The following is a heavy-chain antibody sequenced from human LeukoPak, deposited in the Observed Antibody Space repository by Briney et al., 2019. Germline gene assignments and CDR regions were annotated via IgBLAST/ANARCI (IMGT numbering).Heavy chain of an antibody. D-gene: IGHD6-19*01. CDR3: ARGHIAVAGMDWFDP. Sequence: SETLSLTCTVSGDSTSSESYYWTWIRQPAGKGLEWLGHIYARGSTNYNPSLESRVTISVDTSKNQFSLKLTSVTAADTAVHYCARGHIAVAGMDWFDPWGQGTLVTVSS. J-gene: IGHJ5*02. CDR1: GDSTSSESYY. CDR2: IYARGST. V-gene: IGHV4-61*09.